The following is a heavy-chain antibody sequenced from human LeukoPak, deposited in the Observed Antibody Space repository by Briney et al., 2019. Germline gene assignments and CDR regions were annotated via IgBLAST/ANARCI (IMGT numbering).Heavy chain of an antibody. J-gene: IGHJ4*02. Sequence: GGSLRLSCAASGFTFSSYWMSWVRQAPGKGLEWVANIKQDGSEKYYVDSVKGRFTISRDNSKNTLYLQMNSLRAEDTAVYYCARDGFVRMATYYFDYWGQGTLVTVSS. CDR2: IKQDGSEK. CDR1: GFTFSSYW. CDR3: ARDGFVRMATYYFDY. D-gene: IGHD3-10*01. V-gene: IGHV3-7*01.